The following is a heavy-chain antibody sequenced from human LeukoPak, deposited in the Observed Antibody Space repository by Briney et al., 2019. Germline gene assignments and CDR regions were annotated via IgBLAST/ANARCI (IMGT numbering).Heavy chain of an antibody. D-gene: IGHD7-27*01. CDR2: INWNGGST. J-gene: IGHJ2*01. CDR3: AKATGDWYFDL. Sequence: PGGSLRLSCAASGFTFDDYGMNWVRQAPGKGLEWVSGINWNGGSTGYADSVKGRFTISRDNAKNSLYLQMNSLRPDDTAFYYCAKATGDWYFDLWGRGTLVTVSS. V-gene: IGHV3-20*04. CDR1: GFTFDDYG.